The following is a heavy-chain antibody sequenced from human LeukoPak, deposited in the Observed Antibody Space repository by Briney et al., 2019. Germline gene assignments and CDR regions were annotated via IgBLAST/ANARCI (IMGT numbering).Heavy chain of an antibody. CDR2: INPNSGGT. V-gene: IGHV1-2*06. J-gene: IGHJ4*02. CDR1: GYTFTGYY. CDR3: ARAPRGLRPIDY. D-gene: IGHD4-17*01. Sequence: GASVKVSCXASGYTFTGYYMHWVRQAPGQGLEWMGRINPNSGGTNYAQKFQGRVTMTRDTSISTAYMELSRLRSDDTAVYYCARAPRGLRPIDYWGPGTLVTVSS.